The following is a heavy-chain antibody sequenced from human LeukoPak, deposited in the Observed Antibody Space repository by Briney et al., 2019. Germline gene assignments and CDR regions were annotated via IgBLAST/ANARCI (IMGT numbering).Heavy chain of an antibody. CDR2: IRYDGNNK. CDR3: ARGARKGDDYGGFFDY. D-gene: IGHD4-23*01. Sequence: GGSLRLSCAASGFTFSSYAMHWVRQAPGKGLEWVAFIRYDGNNKYYADSVKGRFTISRDNSKNTLYLQMSSLRLEDTAVYYCARGARKGDDYGGFFDYWGQGTLVPISS. J-gene: IGHJ4*02. V-gene: IGHV3-30*02. CDR1: GFTFSSYA.